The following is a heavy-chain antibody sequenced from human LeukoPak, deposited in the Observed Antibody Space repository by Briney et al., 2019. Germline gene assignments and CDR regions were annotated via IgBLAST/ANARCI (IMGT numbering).Heavy chain of an antibody. CDR3: TSPSMVRGVIIFGY. D-gene: IGHD3-10*01. CDR2: IRSKANSYAT. V-gene: IGHV3-73*01. J-gene: IGHJ4*02. CDR1: GFTFSGSA. Sequence: GGSLRLSCAASGFTFSGSAMHWVRQASGKGLEWVGRIRSKANSYATAYAASVKGRFTISRDDSKNTAYLQMNSLKTEDTAVYYCTSPSMVRGVIIFGYWGQGTLVTVSS.